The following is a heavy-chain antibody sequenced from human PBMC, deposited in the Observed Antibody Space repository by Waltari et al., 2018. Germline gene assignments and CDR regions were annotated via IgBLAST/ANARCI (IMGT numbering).Heavy chain of an antibody. V-gene: IGHV3-7*01. Sequence: EVQLVESGGGLVQPGGSLRLSCAASGFTFSSYWMSWVRQAPGKGRGWVANIKQDGSEKYYGDSVKGRFTISRDNAKNSLYLQMNSLRAEDTAVYYCVMGDLRWDYGMDVWGQGTTVTVSS. D-gene: IGHD3-16*01. J-gene: IGHJ6*02. CDR1: GFTFSSYW. CDR2: IKQDGSEK. CDR3: VMGDLRWDYGMDV.